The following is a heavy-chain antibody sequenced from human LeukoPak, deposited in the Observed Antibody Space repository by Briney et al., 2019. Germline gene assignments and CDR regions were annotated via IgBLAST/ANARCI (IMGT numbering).Heavy chain of an antibody. CDR3: ARSHYYDSSGSHNDWFDP. V-gene: IGHV4-34*01. Sequence: KASETLSLTCAVYGGSFSGYYWSWIRQPPGKGLEWIGEINHSGSTNYNPSLKSRVTISVDTSKNQFSLKLSSVTAVDTAVYYCARSHYYDSSGSHNDWFDPWGQGTLVTVSS. CDR1: GGSFSGYY. CDR2: INHSGST. D-gene: IGHD3-22*01. J-gene: IGHJ5*02.